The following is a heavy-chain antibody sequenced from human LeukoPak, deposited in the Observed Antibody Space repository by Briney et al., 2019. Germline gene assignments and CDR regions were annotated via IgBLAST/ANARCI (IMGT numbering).Heavy chain of an antibody. CDR1: EFTVNNNY. D-gene: IGHD4-17*01. V-gene: IGHV3-53*01. CDR2: IYSAGST. CDR3: AGGLRSGLVDY. J-gene: IGHJ4*02. Sequence: GGSLRLSCAASEFTVNNNYMSWVRQAPGKGLEWVSTIYSAGSTNYADSVKGRFTISRDNSKNTMYLQMNSLRAEDTAVYYCAGGLRSGLVDYWGQGTLVTVSS.